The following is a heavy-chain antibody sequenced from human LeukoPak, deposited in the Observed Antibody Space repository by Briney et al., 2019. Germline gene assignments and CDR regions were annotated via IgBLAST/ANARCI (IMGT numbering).Heavy chain of an antibody. CDR3: ARHTSSGWYPHFDY. J-gene: IGHJ4*02. CDR1: GGTFIIYT. CDR2: IIPIFGTA. V-gene: IGHV1-69*01. Sequence: GSSVKVSCKASGGTFIIYTISWVRQAPGQGLEWMGGIIPIFGTANYAQKFQGRVTITADESTSTAYMELSSLRSEDTAVYYCARHTSSGWYPHFDYWGLGTLVTVSS. D-gene: IGHD6-19*01.